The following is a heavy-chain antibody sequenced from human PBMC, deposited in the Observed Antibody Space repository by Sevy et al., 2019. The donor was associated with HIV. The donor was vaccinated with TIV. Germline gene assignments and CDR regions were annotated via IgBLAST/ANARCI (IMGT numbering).Heavy chain of an antibody. V-gene: IGHV3-23*01. D-gene: IGHD2-15*01. CDR2: ISGSGRYT. CDR3: AKGFCSGGSCPRDYYYYGMDV. Sequence: GGSLRLSCAASGFTFSTYAMNWVRQAPGKGLEWVSSISGSGRYTYYADSVEGRFTISRDSSTNTLYLQMNSLRADDTAVYYCAKGFCSGGSCPRDYYYYGMDVWGQGTTVTVSS. J-gene: IGHJ6*02. CDR1: GFTFSTYA.